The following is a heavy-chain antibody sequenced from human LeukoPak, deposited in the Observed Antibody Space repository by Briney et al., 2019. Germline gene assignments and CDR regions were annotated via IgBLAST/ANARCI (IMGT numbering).Heavy chain of an antibody. J-gene: IGHJ4*02. V-gene: IGHV1-18*01. CDR3: ARGDGGSWRTGNFDY. CDR1: GYTFNSYD. D-gene: IGHD2-15*01. Sequence: ASVKVSCTASGYTFNSYDIIWVRQATGQGLEWMGWVSGYNGHTQYAQNLQGRVTMTTDTSTTTAYMDLRSLRSDETAIYYCARGDGGSWRTGNFDYWGQGSLVTVSS. CDR2: VSGYNGHT.